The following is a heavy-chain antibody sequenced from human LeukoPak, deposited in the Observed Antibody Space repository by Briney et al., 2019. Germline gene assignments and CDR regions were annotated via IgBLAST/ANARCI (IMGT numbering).Heavy chain of an antibody. V-gene: IGHV1-8*03. Sequence: EASVKVSCKASGYTFTSYDINWVRQATGQGLEWMGWMNPNSGNTGYAQKFQGRITITRNTSIRTAYMELSSLRSEDTAVYYCARLFQRNELNYYDSSGYSLGYWGQGTLVTASS. CDR2: MNPNSGNT. J-gene: IGHJ4*02. CDR1: GYTFTSYD. CDR3: ARLFQRNELNYYDSSGYSLGY. D-gene: IGHD3-22*01.